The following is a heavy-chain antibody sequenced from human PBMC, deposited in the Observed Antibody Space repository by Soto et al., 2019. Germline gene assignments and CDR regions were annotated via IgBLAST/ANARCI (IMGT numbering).Heavy chain of an antibody. CDR1: GCTFTAQY. CDR3: AKGDSSWVSWFDS. J-gene: IGHJ5*01. Sequence: ASVKVSCKASGCTFTAQYLHWVRKAPGEGLEWMGWINPTTGATRYAQKFQGRVTMTRDTSMSTAYLEVRSLRPDDTAVYYCAKGDSSWVSWFDSWGQGTLVTVSS. D-gene: IGHD6-19*01. V-gene: IGHV1-2*02. CDR2: INPTTGAT.